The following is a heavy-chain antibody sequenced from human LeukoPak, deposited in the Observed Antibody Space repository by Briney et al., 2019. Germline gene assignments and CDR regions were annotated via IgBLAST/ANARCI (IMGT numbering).Heavy chain of an antibody. CDR3: VRDRGWYHFDL. J-gene: IGHJ4*02. V-gene: IGHV3-7*01. CDR2: IKEDATES. D-gene: IGHD3-10*01. CDR1: GGSISSYY. Sequence: ETLSLTCTVSGGSISSYYWSWIRQAPGKGLEWVAHIKEDATESRSADSVKGRFTISRDNTKNSLFLQLNSLRAEDTAVYYCVRDRGWYHFDLWGQGTLVTVSS.